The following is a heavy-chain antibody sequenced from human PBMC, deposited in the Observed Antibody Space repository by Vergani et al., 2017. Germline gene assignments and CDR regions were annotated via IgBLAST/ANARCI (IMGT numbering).Heavy chain of an antibody. CDR2: ISGSGGST. J-gene: IGHJ4*02. D-gene: IGHD3-10*01. Sequence: EVQLLESGGGLVQPGGSLRLPCAASGFTFSSYAMSWVRQAPGKGLEWVSAISGSGGSTYDADSVKGRFTISRDNSKNTLYLQGNSLRAEDTAVYYCAKGDLWFGERITQYYFDYWGQGTLVTVSS. CDR3: AKGDLWFGERITQYYFDY. CDR1: GFTFSSYA. V-gene: IGHV3-23*01.